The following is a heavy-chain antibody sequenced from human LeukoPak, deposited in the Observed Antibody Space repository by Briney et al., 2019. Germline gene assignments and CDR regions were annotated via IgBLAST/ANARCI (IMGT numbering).Heavy chain of an antibody. CDR3: ARVRYSSSHPAHFDY. CDR2: IYPGDSDT. D-gene: IGHD6-13*01. J-gene: IGHJ4*02. V-gene: IGHV5-51*01. Sequence: HGESLKISCKVSGYTFTTYWIGWVRQMPGKGLEWMGIIYPGDSDTRYSPSFQGQVTISADKSISTAYLQWSSLKASDTAMYYCARVRYSSSHPAHFDYWGQGTLVTVSS. CDR1: GYTFTTYW.